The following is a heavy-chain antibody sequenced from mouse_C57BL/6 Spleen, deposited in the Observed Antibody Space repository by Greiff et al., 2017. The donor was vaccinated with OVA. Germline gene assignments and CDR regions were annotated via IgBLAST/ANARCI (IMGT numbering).Heavy chain of an antibody. CDR2: INPNNGGT. V-gene: IGHV1-22*01. CDR3: ARGRLLSDYFDY. D-gene: IGHD2-12*01. J-gene: IGHJ2*01. CDR1: GYTFTDYN. Sequence: EVQLQQSGPELVKPGASVKMSCKASGYTFTDYNMHWVKQSHGKSLEWIGYINPNNGGTSYNQKFKGKATLTVNKSSSTAYMELRSLTSEDSAVYYCARGRLLSDYFDYWGQGTTLTVSS.